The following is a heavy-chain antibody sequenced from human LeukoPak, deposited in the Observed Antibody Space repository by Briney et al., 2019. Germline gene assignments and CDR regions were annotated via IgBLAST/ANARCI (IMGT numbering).Heavy chain of an antibody. D-gene: IGHD1-26*01. V-gene: IGHV5-51*01. J-gene: IGHJ3*02. CDR3: ARRGQVGVTTFFAFDI. Sequence: GESLKISCKGSGYSFISYWIGWVRQMPGKGLEWMGIIYPGDSDIRYSPSFQGQVTISADKSISTAYLQWSSLKASDTAMYYCARRGQVGVTTFFAFDIWGQGTMVTVSS. CDR2: IYPGDSDI. CDR1: GYSFISYW.